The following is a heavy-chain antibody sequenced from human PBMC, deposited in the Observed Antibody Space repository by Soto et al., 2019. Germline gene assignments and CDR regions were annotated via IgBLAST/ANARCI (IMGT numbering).Heavy chain of an antibody. D-gene: IGHD6-13*01. CDR3: TAQTPYSSSWPFDY. CDR2: IRSQANNYAT. CDR1: GFIFSASS. Sequence: EVQLVESGGGLVQPGGSLRLSCAASGFIFSASSLHWVRQDPGTGLEWVGQIRSQANNYATEYAASVKGRFTISRDDSKDTTYLQMNTLKTEDTAMYYCTAQTPYSSSWPFDYWGQGTLVTVSS. V-gene: IGHV3-73*01. J-gene: IGHJ4*02.